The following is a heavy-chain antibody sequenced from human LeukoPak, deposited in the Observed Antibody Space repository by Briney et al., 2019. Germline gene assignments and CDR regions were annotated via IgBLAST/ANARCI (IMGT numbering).Heavy chain of an antibody. CDR3: ARHSRDPDAFDV. CDR2: ISYSGST. CDR1: GGSISSSTYY. Sequence: SETLSLTCTVSGGSISSSTYYWGWIRQPPGKGLEWIGSISYSGSTYHNPSLKSRVTIFVDTSKNQFSLKLSSVTAADAAVYYCARHSRDPDAFDVWGQGTMATVSS. V-gene: IGHV4-39*01. J-gene: IGHJ3*01.